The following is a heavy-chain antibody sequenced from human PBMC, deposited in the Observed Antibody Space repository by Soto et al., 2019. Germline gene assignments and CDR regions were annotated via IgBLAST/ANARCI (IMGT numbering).Heavy chain of an antibody. Sequence: QMQLVQSGGGVVQPGRSLRLSCAASGFTFDTYEMNWVRQAPGKGLEWVAMISFAGTNDYYADSVKGRFTISRDNSNITLLLHINSLRVEDTAVYYCARYMNWLDPWGQGSLVTVAS. CDR3: ARYMNWLDP. CDR1: GFTFDTYE. CDR2: ISFAGTND. V-gene: IGHV3-30-3*01. J-gene: IGHJ5*02.